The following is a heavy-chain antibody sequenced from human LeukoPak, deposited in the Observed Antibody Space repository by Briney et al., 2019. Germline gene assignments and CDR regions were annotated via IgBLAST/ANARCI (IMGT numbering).Heavy chain of an antibody. Sequence: GESLKISCKGSGYSFISYWIGWVRQMPGKGLEWMGIIYPGDSDTRYSPSFQGQVTISADKSISTTYLQWSSLKASDTAMYYCARPLISSGSYPDYWGRGTLVTVSS. CDR2: IYPGDSDT. CDR1: GYSFISYW. CDR3: ARPLISSGSYPDY. V-gene: IGHV5-51*01. D-gene: IGHD1-26*01. J-gene: IGHJ4*02.